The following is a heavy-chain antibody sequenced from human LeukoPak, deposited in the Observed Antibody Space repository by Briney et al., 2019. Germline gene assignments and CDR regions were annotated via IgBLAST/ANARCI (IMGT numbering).Heavy chain of an antibody. J-gene: IGHJ6*03. CDR3: AKRGNPAVGHHYLDV. V-gene: IGHV3-23*01. CDR1: GFTFSSYD. D-gene: IGHD2-2*01. Sequence: GGSLRLSCAASGFTFSSYDMSWVRQAPGKGLEWVSSITLSGANTFYADSVMGRFTTSRDNSKNTLYLQMNSLRAEDTAVYFCAKRGNPAVGHHYLDVWGKGTTVSVSS. CDR2: ITLSGANT.